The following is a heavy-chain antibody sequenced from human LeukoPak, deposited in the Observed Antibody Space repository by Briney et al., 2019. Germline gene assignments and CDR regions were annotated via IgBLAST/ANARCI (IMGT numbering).Heavy chain of an antibody. CDR1: GGSISSYY. Sequence: SETLSLTCTVSGGSISSYYWSWIRQPAGKGLEWIGRIYTSGSTNYNPSLKSRVTMSVDTSKNQFSLKLSSVTAADTAVYYCARGPYYDSSGQYFQHWGQGTLVTVSS. CDR3: ARGPYYDSSGQYFQH. V-gene: IGHV4-4*07. D-gene: IGHD3-22*01. CDR2: IYTSGST. J-gene: IGHJ1*01.